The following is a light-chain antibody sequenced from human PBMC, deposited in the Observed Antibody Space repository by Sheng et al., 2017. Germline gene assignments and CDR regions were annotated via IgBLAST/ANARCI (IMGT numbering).Light chain of an antibody. Sequence: DIQMTQSPSSLSASVGDRVTISCRASQDMTHFLNWYQLKPGEAPKLLIYGATRLQRGAPARFSGSGSGTHFTLTIAGLQPEDFATYFCHHSFATPVTFGGGTKV. CDR3: HHSFATPVT. J-gene: IGKJ4*01. CDR2: GAT. V-gene: IGKV1-39*01. CDR1: QDMTHF.